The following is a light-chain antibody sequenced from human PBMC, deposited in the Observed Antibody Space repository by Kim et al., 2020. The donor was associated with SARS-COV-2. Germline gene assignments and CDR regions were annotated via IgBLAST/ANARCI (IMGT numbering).Light chain of an antibody. CDR3: QQYYTTPYT. Sequence: DIGVTQSPDSLAVSLGERATINCKSSQSVLYSANNKNYLAWYQQKPGQPPKLLIYWASTRESGVPDRFSGSGSETDFTLTISSLQAEDVAVYYCQQYYTTPYTFGQGTKLEI. J-gene: IGKJ2*01. CDR1: QSVLYSANNKNY. V-gene: IGKV4-1*01. CDR2: WAS.